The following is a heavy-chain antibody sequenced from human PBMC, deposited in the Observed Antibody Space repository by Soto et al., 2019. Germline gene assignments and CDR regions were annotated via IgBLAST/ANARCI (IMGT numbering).Heavy chain of an antibody. V-gene: IGHV3-33*01. Sequence: QVQLVESGGGVDQPGRSLRLSCATPGFTFSSYGMHWVRQAPGKGLERVAFIWHDGGNKFYAESVKGRFTISRDNSKNTLYLQMTSLSAEDTAMYYCARDGDVNTGFGKDYWGHGTLVTVSS. CDR1: GFTFSSYG. D-gene: IGHD3-16*01. J-gene: IGHJ4*01. CDR2: IWHDGGNK. CDR3: ARDGDVNTGFGKDY.